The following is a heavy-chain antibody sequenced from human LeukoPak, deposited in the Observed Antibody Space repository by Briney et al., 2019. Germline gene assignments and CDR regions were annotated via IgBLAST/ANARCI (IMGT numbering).Heavy chain of an antibody. CDR3: ARANPKAVAGTKGDNWFDP. D-gene: IGHD6-19*01. CDR1: GGSFSGYY. J-gene: IGHJ5*02. Sequence: SETLSLTCAVYGGSFSGYYWSCIRQPPGKGLEWIGEINHSGSTNYNPSLKSRVTISVDTSKNQFSLKLSSVTAADTAVYYCARANPKAVAGTKGDNWFDPWGQGTLVTVSS. V-gene: IGHV4-34*01. CDR2: INHSGST.